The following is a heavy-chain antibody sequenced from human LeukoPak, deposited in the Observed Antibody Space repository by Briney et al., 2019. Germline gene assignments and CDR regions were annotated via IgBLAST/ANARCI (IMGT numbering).Heavy chain of an antibody. CDR2: INPNSGGT. Sequence: GASVKVSCKASGYTFTGYYMHWVRQAPGQGLEWMGWINPNSGGTNYAQKFQGWVTMTRDTSISTAYMELSRLRSDDTAVYYCARRRGDSEGPFGPWGQGTLVTVSS. J-gene: IGHJ5*02. CDR1: GYTFTGYY. CDR3: ARRRGDSEGPFGP. V-gene: IGHV1-2*04. D-gene: IGHD6-13*01.